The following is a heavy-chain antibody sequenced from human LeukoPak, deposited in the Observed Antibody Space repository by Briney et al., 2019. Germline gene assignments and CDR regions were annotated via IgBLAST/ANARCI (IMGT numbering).Heavy chain of an antibody. CDR2: ITTSGSSI. J-gene: IGHJ3*02. CDR1: GFTFSNYY. D-gene: IGHD3-22*01. Sequence: KAGGSLRLSCAASGFTFSNYYMGWIRQAPGKGLEWVSYITTSGSSIYYADSVKGRFTMSRDNAKKSLYLQMNSLRAEDTALYYCARAKYDSSGYYYSGFDIWGQGTMVTVSS. V-gene: IGHV3-11*04. CDR3: ARAKYDSSGYYYSGFDI.